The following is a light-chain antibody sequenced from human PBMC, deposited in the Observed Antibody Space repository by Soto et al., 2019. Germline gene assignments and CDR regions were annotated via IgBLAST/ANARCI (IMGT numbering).Light chain of an antibody. CDR3: AAWDDSLNGAV. J-gene: IGLJ2*01. Sequence: QSVLTQPPSASGTPGQRVTISCSGSSSNIGSHTVNWYQQLPGTAPRLLIYSNTQRPSGVPDRFSGSKSGTSASLAISGLQSEYEADYYCAAWDDSLNGAVFGGGTKVTVL. V-gene: IGLV1-44*01. CDR2: SNT. CDR1: SSNIGSHT.